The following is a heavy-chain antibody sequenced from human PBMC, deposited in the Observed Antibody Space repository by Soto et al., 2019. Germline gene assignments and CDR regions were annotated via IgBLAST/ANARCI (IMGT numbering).Heavy chain of an antibody. Sequence: QVQLQQWGAGLLKPSETLSLTCAVYGGSFSGYYWSWIRQPPGKGLEWIGEINHSGSTNYNPSLKSRVTMSLDTSKNQFSLDLTSVSAADTAVYYCARQGYGGHSADYWGQGNLVTVSS. CDR2: INHSGST. V-gene: IGHV4-34*01. J-gene: IGHJ4*02. CDR1: GGSFSGYY. D-gene: IGHD4-17*01. CDR3: ARQGYGGHSADY.